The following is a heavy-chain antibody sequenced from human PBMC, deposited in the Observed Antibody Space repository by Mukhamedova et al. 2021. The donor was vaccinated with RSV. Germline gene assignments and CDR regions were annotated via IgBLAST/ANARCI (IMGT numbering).Heavy chain of an antibody. V-gene: IGHV5-51*01. CDR2: IYPGDSDT. CDR3: ARVGGQLLYGSLDT. Sequence: EYMGLIYPGDSDTKYSPSFQGQVAISADRSIDTAYLQWTSLKASDTAIYYCARVGGQLLYGSLDTWGQGTLVTVSS. D-gene: IGHD3-3*01. J-gene: IGHJ5*02.